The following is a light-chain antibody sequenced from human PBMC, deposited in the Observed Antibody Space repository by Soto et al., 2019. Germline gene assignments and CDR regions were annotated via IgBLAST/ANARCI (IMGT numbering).Light chain of an antibody. CDR1: QGISSY. V-gene: IGKV1-9*01. CDR3: LQHNSYPLT. Sequence: DIQLTQSPSFLSASVGDRVTITCRASQGISSYLAWYQQKPGKAPKLLIYAASTLQSGVPSRFSGSGSGTEFTLTISSLQPEDFATYYCLQHNSYPLTFGGGTKVDI. J-gene: IGKJ4*01. CDR2: AAS.